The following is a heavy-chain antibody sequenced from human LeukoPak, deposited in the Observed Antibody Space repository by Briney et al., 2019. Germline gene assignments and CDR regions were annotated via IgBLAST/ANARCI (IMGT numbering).Heavy chain of an antibody. CDR2: IIPILGIA. D-gene: IGHD2-15*01. Sequence: SLKVSCKASGGTFSSYAISWVRQAPAQGLEWMRRIIPILGIANYAQKFQGRVTITADKSTSTAYMELSSLRSEDTAVYYCAGGYCSGGSCYNNWFDPWGQGTLVTVSS. CDR1: GGTFSSYA. CDR3: AGGYCSGGSCYNNWFDP. J-gene: IGHJ5*02. V-gene: IGHV1-69*04.